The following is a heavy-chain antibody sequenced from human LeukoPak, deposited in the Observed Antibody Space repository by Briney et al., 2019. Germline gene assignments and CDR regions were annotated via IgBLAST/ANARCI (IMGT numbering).Heavy chain of an antibody. CDR1: GFTFSSYA. J-gene: IGHJ4*02. CDR2: ISSSSSTI. V-gene: IGHV3-48*02. D-gene: IGHD6-13*01. CDR3: AREYSSSWYEGTFDY. Sequence: PGGSLRLSCAASGFTFSSYAMSWVRQAPGKGLEWVSYISSSSSTIYYADSVKGRFTISRDNAKNSLYLQMNSLRDEDTAVYYCAREYSSSWYEGTFDYWGQGTLVTVSS.